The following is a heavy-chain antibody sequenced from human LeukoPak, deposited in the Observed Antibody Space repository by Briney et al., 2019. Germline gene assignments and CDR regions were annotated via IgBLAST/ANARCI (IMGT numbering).Heavy chain of an antibody. CDR1: GFTFSSYAM. J-gene: IGHJ4*02. D-gene: IGHD4-17*01. CDR2: IYHSGST. V-gene: IGHV4-4*02. Sequence: PGGSLRLSCAASGFTFSSYAMSWVRQPPGKGLEWIGEIYHSGSTNYNPSLKSRVTISVDKSKNQFSLKLSSVTAADTAVYYCARDDDYGFDYWGQGTLVTVSS. CDR3: ARDDDYGFDY.